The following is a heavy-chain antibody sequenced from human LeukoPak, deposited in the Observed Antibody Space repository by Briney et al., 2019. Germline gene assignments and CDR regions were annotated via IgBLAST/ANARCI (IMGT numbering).Heavy chain of an antibody. J-gene: IGHJ4*02. CDR1: GYSISSGYY. CDR3: ARLEGYSSSWYVAYYFDY. D-gene: IGHD6-13*01. V-gene: IGHV4-38-2*02. Sequence: PSETLSLTCTVSGYSISSGYYWGWIRPPPGKGLEWIGSIYYSGSTYYNPSLKSRVTISVDTSKNQFSLKLSSVTAADTAVYYLARLEGYSSSWYVAYYFDYWGQGTLVTVSS. CDR2: IYYSGST.